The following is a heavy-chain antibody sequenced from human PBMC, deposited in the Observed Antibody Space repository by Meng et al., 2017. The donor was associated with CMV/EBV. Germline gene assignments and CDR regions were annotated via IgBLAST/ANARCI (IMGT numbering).Heavy chain of an antibody. J-gene: IGHJ4*02. CDR3: ARLHDYGDPRGDY. D-gene: IGHD4-17*01. CDR1: GFTFSDHY. CDR2: TRNKANSYTT. Sequence: GESLKISCAASGFTFSDHYMDWVRQAPGKGLEWVGRTRNKANSYTTEYAASVKGRFTISRDDSKNSLHLQMNSLKTEDTAVYYCARLHDYGDPRGDYWGQGTLVTVSS. V-gene: IGHV3-72*01.